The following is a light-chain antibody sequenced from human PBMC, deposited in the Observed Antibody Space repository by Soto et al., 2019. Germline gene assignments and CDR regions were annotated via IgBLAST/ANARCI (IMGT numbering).Light chain of an antibody. CDR1: SSDVGGYNY. J-gene: IGLJ1*01. V-gene: IGLV2-14*01. CDR2: DVS. Sequence: SALTQPASVSGSPGQSVTISLTGTSSDVGGYNYVSWYQQHPGKAPKLMIYDVSNRPSGVSNRFSGSKSGNTASLTISGLQAEDEADYYCSSYTSSSSFYVFGTGTKVTVL. CDR3: SSYTSSSSFYV.